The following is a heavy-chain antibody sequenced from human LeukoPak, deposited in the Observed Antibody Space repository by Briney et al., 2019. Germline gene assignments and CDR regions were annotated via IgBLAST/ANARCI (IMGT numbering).Heavy chain of an antibody. CDR3: ARTSSYYFDY. V-gene: IGHV4-39*01. J-gene: IGHJ4*02. CDR2: IYYSGST. CDR1: GGSISSSSYY. D-gene: IGHD1-7*01. Sequence: SETLSLTCTVSGGSISSSSYYWGWIRQPPGKGLEWIGSIYYSGSTYYNPSPKSRVTISVDTSKNQFSLKLSSVTAADTAVYYCARTSSYYFDYWGQGTLVTVSS.